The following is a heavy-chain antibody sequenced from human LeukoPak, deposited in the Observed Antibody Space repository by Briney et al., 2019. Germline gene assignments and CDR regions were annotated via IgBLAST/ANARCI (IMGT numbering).Heavy chain of an antibody. V-gene: IGHV3-21*01. CDR2: ISSSSSYI. CDR3: ARVYYYGSGSYYA. D-gene: IGHD3-10*01. CDR1: GFTFNNYG. Sequence: GKSLRLSCAASGFTFNNYGMHWVRQAPGKGLEWVSSISSSSSYIYYVDSVKGRFTISRDNAKNSLYLQMNSLRAEDTAVYYCARVYYYGSGSYYAWGQGTLVTVSS. J-gene: IGHJ5*02.